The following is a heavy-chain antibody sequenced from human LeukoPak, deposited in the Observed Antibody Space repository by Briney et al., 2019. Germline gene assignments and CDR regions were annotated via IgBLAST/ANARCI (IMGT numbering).Heavy chain of an antibody. Sequence: GGSLRLSCAASGFTFDDYGMSWVAQAPGKGLEWVSGFNWYGGSTGYADSVTGRFTISRDNAKHSLYLQMNSLRAEDTALYYCARALRGYSYGCNDYWGQGTLVTVSS. D-gene: IGHD5-18*01. J-gene: IGHJ4*02. CDR1: GFTFDDYG. CDR3: ARALRGYSYGCNDY. V-gene: IGHV3-20*04. CDR2: FNWYGGST.